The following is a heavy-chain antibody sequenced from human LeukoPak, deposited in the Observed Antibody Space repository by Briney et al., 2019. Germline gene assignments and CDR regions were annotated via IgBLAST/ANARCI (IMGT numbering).Heavy chain of an antibody. CDR3: ARQYRNQSITIFGVVIIGPDAFDI. J-gene: IGHJ3*02. D-gene: IGHD3-3*01. Sequence: SETLSLTCTVSGYSISSGYYWGWIRQPPGKGLEWTGSIYHSGSTYYNPSLKSRVTISVDTSKNQFSLKLSSVTAADTAVYYCARQYRNQSITIFGVVIIGPDAFDIWGQGTMVTVSS. CDR2: IYHSGST. CDR1: GYSISSGYY. V-gene: IGHV4-38-2*02.